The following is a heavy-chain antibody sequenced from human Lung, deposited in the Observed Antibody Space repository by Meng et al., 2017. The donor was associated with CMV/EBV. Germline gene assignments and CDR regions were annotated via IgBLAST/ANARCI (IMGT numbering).Heavy chain of an antibody. CDR1: GYTFTDYR. CDR2: ISPNNGAT. V-gene: IGHV1-2*02. D-gene: IGHD3-3*01. CDR3: ASKMYYDFWSAYRGTEGVDPFNI. Sequence: ASVXVSCKASGYTFTDYRMHWVRQAPGQGLEWMGWISPNNGATNYAQKFQDRVTMTRDTSINTAYMELNRLAYDDTAVYYCASKMYYDFWSAYRGTEGVDPFNIWGQGTLVTVSS. J-gene: IGHJ3*02.